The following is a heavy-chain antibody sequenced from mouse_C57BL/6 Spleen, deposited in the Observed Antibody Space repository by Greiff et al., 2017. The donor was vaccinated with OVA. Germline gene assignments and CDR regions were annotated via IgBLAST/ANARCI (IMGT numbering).Heavy chain of an antibody. D-gene: IGHD2-4*01. V-gene: IGHV5-4*01. Sequence: EVKLEESGGGLVKPGGSLKLSCAASGFTFSSYAMSWVRQTPEKRLEWVATISDGGSYTYYPDNVKGRFTISRDNAKNNLYLQMSHLKSEDTAMYYCARDRYYDYGLYYAMDYWGQGTSVTVSS. J-gene: IGHJ4*01. CDR1: GFTFSSYA. CDR3: ARDRYYDYGLYYAMDY. CDR2: ISDGGSYT.